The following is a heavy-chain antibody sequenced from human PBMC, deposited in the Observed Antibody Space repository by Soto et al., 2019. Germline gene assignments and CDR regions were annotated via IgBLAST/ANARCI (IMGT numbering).Heavy chain of an antibody. D-gene: IGHD6-19*01. Sequence: GGSLRLSCAASGFTFSSYAMSWVRQAPGKGLEWVSAISGSGGSTYYADSVKGRFTISRDNSKNTLYLQMNSLKTEDTAVYYCTTDLAVAGTGWFDPWGQGTLVTVSS. CDR3: TTDLAVAGTGWFDP. CDR1: GFTFSSYA. J-gene: IGHJ5*02. V-gene: IGHV3-23*01. CDR2: ISGSGGST.